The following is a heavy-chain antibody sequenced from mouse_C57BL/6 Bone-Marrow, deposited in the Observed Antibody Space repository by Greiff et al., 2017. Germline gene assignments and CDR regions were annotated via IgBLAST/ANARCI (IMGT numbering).Heavy chain of an antibody. CDR1: GYTFTSYW. D-gene: IGHD1-2*01. CDR2: IDPSDSYT. CDR3: ARGPITLDY. Sequence: VQLQQPGAELVKPGASVKLSCKASGYTFTSYWMHWVKQRPGQGLEWIGEIDPSDSYTNYNQNFKGKSTLTVDKSSSTAYMQLSSLTSEDSAVYYCARGPITLDYWGQGTSVTVSS. V-gene: IGHV1-69*01. J-gene: IGHJ4*01.